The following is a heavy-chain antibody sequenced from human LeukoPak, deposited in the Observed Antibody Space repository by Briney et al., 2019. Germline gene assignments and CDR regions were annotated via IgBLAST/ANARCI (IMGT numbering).Heavy chain of an antibody. CDR2: IYHSGSS. V-gene: IGHV4-38-2*02. CDR3: SREHYYDSTAYLD. Sequence: SETLSLTCTVSGYSITSAYYWGWIRQSPGKGLAWIGSIYHSGSSYYNPSLKSRVTISVDTSKNHFSLKLTSVTAADTAVYYCSREHYYDSTAYLDWGQGTLVSVSS. CDR1: GYSITSAYY. D-gene: IGHD3-22*01. J-gene: IGHJ4*02.